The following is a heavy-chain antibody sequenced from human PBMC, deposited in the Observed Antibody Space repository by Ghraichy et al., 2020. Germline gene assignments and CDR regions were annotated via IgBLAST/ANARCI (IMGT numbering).Heavy chain of an antibody. CDR2: IYHTGSA. V-gene: IGHV4-30-2*01. D-gene: IGHD3-10*01. CDR1: GGSISPGGYS. CDR3: ARVLGSGSYRYFDP. Sequence: SQTLSLTCAVSGGSISPGGYSWSWIRQPPGKGLEWIGYIYHTGSAYYNPSLKSRLTISVDRSKNQFSLKLRSVTAADTAVYYCARVLGSGSYRYFDPWGRGTLVTVSS. J-gene: IGHJ5*02.